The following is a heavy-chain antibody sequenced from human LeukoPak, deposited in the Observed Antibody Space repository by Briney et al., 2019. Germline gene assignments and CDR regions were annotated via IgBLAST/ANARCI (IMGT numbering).Heavy chain of an antibody. V-gene: IGHV4-34*01. CDR1: GGSLSGYY. Sequence: PSETLSLTCAVYGGSLSGYYWSWIRQPPGKGLEWIGEINHSGSTNYNPSLKSRVTISVGTSKNQFSLKLSSVTAADTAVYYCARSPGRYYYYYYGMDVWGQGTTVTVSS. CDR2: INHSGST. CDR3: ARSPGRYYYYYYGMDV. J-gene: IGHJ6*02.